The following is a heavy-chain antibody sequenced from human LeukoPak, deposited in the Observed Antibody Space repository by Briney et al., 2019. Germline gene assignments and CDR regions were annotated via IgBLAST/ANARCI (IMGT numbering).Heavy chain of an antibody. J-gene: IGHJ4*02. Sequence: GRSLRLSCAASGFTFSSYGMHWVRQAPGKGLEWVAVIWYDGSNKYYAYSVKGRFTISRDNSKNTLYLQMNSLRAEDTAVYYCAREYRYDSSGYYYFDYWGQGTLVAVSS. D-gene: IGHD3-22*01. CDR2: IWYDGSNK. CDR3: AREYRYDSSGYYYFDY. CDR1: GFTFSSYG. V-gene: IGHV3-33*01.